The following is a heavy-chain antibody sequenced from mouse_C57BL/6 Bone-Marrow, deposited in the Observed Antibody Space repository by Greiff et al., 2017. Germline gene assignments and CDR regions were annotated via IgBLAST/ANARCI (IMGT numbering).Heavy chain of an antibody. CDR1: GYTFTSYG. D-gene: IGHD2-4*01. V-gene: IGHV1-81*01. CDR3: SYDYVYYYAMDY. J-gene: IGHJ4*01. CDR2: IYPRSGNT. Sequence: QVQLQQSGAELARPGASVTLSCKASGYTFTSYGISWVKQRPGQGLEWIGEIYPRSGNTYYNEKFKGKATLTADKSSSTAYMELRRLTSEDSAVYFCSYDYVYYYAMDYWGQGTSVTVSS.